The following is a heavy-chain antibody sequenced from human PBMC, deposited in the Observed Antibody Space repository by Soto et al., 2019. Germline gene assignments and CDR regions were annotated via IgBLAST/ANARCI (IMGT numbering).Heavy chain of an antibody. J-gene: IGHJ6*02. CDR3: ARGDRGGSGSPASYYYSGLDV. CDR1: GFTFSSYA. CDR2: VSAGGDMT. D-gene: IGHD3-10*01. Sequence: DVQLLESGGHLVQPGGSLRISCAASGFTFSSYAMSWVRQAPGKGLEWVSSVSAGGDMTYYSDSVKGRFTISRDNSNNALFPQMNSLRIEDTALYYCARGDRGGSGSPASYYYSGLDVWGQGATVTVS. V-gene: IGHV3-23*01.